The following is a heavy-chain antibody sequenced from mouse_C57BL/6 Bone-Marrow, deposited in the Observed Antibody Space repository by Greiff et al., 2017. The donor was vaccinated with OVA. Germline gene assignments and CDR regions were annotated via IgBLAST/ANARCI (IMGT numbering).Heavy chain of an antibody. CDR2: INPSSGYT. V-gene: IGHV1-7*01. CDR1: GYTFTSYW. J-gene: IGHJ4*01. CDR3: ARYYYYAMDY. Sequence: VQLKESGAELAKPGASVKLSCKASGYTFTSYWMHWVKQRPGQGLEWIGYINPSSGYTKYNQKFKDKATLTADKSSSTAYMQLSSLKYEDAAVDYCARYYYYAMDYWGKGTSVTVSS.